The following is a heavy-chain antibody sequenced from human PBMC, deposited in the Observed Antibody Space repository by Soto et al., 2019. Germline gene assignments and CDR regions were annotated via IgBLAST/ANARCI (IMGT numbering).Heavy chain of an antibody. Sequence: GGSLRLSCAASGFTFSSYAMSWVRQAPGKGLEWVSAISGSGGSTYYADSVKGRFTISRDNSKNTLYLQMNSLRAEDTAVYYCAKDSAIWFGELYWFDPWGQGTLVTVSS. D-gene: IGHD3-10*01. CDR1: GFTFSSYA. CDR2: ISGSGGST. V-gene: IGHV3-23*01. CDR3: AKDSAIWFGELYWFDP. J-gene: IGHJ5*02.